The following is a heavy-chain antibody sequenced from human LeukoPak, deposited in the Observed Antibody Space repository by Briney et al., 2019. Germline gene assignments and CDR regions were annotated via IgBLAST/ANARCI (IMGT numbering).Heavy chain of an antibody. J-gene: IGHJ4*02. CDR3: ARGSQYYYDSSGYLDY. CDR1: GGSFSGYY. Sequence: PSETLSLTCAVYGGSFSGYYWSWIRQPPGKGLEWIGEINHSGSTNYNPSLKSRVTISVDTSKNQFSLKLSSVTAADTAVYYCARGSQYYYDSSGYLDYWGQGTLVTVSS. CDR2: INHSGST. D-gene: IGHD3-22*01. V-gene: IGHV4-34*01.